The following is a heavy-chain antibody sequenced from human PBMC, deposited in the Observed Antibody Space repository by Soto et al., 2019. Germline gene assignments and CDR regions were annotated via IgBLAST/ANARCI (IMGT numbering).Heavy chain of an antibody. CDR3: ARRYSSAFDI. D-gene: IGHD6-13*01. CDR2: IYYSGST. CDR1: GGPISSYY. V-gene: IGHV4-59*08. Sequence: TPETLSLTCTVSGGPISSYYWSWIRQPPGKGLEWIGYIYYSGSTNYNPSLKSRVTISVDTSKNQFSLKLSSVTAADTAVYYCARRYSSAFDIWGEGTMVTVSS. J-gene: IGHJ3*02.